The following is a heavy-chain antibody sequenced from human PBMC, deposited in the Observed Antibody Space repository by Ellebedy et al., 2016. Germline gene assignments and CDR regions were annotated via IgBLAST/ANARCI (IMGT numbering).Heavy chain of an antibody. Sequence: SETLSLXCAVSGGSISSGGYSWSWIRQPPGKGLEWIGYIYYSGSTNYNPSLKSRVTISVDTSKNQFSLKLSSVTAADTAVYYCARGTGLGLRAFDYWGQGTLVTVSS. CDR1: GGSISSGGYS. CDR2: IYYSGST. J-gene: IGHJ4*02. V-gene: IGHV4-61*08. CDR3: ARGTGLGLRAFDY. D-gene: IGHD3-10*01.